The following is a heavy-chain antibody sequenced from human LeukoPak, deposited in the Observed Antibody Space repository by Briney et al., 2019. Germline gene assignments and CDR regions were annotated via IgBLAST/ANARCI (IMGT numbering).Heavy chain of an antibody. Sequence: PSETLSLTCAVYGGSFSGYYWSWIRQPPGKGLEWIGEINHSGSTNYNPSLKSQVTISVDTSNNQFSLKLSSVTAADTAVYYCTRHKHGSGSYPHWGQGTLVTVSS. D-gene: IGHD3-10*01. CDR3: TRHKHGSGSYPH. V-gene: IGHV4-34*01. CDR1: GGSFSGYY. CDR2: INHSGST. J-gene: IGHJ4*02.